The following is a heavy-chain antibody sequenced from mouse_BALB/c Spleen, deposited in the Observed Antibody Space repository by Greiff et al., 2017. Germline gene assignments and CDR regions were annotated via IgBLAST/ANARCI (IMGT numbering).Heavy chain of an antibody. CDR1: GYTFTSYY. CDR2: INPSNGGT. V-gene: IGHV1S81*02. Sequence: QVQLQQSGAELVKPGASVKLSCKASGYTFTSYYMYWVKQRPGQGLEWIGEINPSNGGTNFNEKFKSKATLTVDKSSSTAYMQLSSLTSEDSAVYYCTRAGGNYVPYYAMDYWGQGTSVTVSS. J-gene: IGHJ4*01. CDR3: TRAGGNYVPYYAMDY. D-gene: IGHD2-1*01.